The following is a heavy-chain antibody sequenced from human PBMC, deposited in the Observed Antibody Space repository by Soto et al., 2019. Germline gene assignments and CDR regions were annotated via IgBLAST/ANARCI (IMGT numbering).Heavy chain of an antibody. D-gene: IGHD2-2*01. CDR2: ISGSGGST. CDR1: GFNFRSYA. Sequence: GGFLRLSCAASGFNFRSYAMSWVRQAPGKGLEWVSAISGSGGSTYYADSVKGRFTISRDNSKNTLYLQMNSLRAEDTAVYYWAKLGYCSSTSCYEVAYYFDYWGQGTLVTVSS. CDR3: AKLGYCSSTSCYEVAYYFDY. V-gene: IGHV3-23*01. J-gene: IGHJ4*02.